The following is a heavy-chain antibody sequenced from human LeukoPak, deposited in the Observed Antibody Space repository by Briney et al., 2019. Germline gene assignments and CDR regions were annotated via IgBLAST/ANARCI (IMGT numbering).Heavy chain of an antibody. CDR1: GFTFSGYS. CDR2: ISSSSSTI. CDR3: ARDSSYGDYYYYYVLEV. D-gene: IGHD4-17*01. V-gene: IGHV3-48*02. J-gene: IGHJ6*02. Sequence: GGSLRLSCAASGFTFSGYSMSWVRQAPGKGLEWVSYISSSSSTIYYADSVKGRFTISRDNAKNSLYLQMNSLRDEDTAVYYCARDSSYGDYYYYYVLEVWGQGTTVTVSS.